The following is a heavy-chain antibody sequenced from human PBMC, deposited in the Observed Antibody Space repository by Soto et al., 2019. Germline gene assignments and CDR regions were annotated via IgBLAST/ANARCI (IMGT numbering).Heavy chain of an antibody. V-gene: IGHV3-64*01. CDR3: AGPTSGVVSALYASLDY. CDR2: ISSNGGST. CDR1: GFTFSSYA. J-gene: IGHJ4*02. D-gene: IGHD2-21*02. Sequence: GGSLRLSCAASGFTFSSYAMHWVRQAPGKGLEYVSAISSNGGSTYYANSVKGRFTISRDNSKNTLYLQMGSLRAEDMAVYYCAGPTSGVVSALYASLDYWGQGTLVTVSS.